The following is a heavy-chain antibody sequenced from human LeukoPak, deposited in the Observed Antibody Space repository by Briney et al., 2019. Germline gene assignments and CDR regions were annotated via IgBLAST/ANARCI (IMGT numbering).Heavy chain of an antibody. CDR2: INPSGGST. V-gene: IGHV1-46*01. CDR1: GYTLTELS. D-gene: IGHD7-27*01. J-gene: IGHJ4*02. Sequence: ASVKVSCKVSGYTLTELSMHWVRQAPGQGLEWMGIINPSGGSTSYAQKFQGRVTMTRDTSTSTVYMELSSLRSEDTAVYYCARDVTSETGDLGYFDYWGQGTLVTVSS. CDR3: ARDVTSETGDLGYFDY.